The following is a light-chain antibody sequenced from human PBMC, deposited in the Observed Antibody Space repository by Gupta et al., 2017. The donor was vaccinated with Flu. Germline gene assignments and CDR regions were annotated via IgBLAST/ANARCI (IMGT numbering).Light chain of an antibody. J-gene: IGKJ3*01. CDR3: QQDGDSLFV. V-gene: IGKV3-20*01. Sequence: FLTQFPDTLSLSPGERATLSCRASQSVTNSYLAWYQQKPGQAPRLLLYGASGRATGVPDRFSGSVSGTDFTLTISRLEPEDFAVYYCQQDGDSLFVFGHGTKVEIK. CDR2: GAS. CDR1: QSVTNSY.